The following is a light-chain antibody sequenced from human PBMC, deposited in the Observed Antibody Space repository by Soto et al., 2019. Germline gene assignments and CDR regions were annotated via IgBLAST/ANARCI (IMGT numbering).Light chain of an antibody. V-gene: IGKV3-15*01. Sequence: EIVMTQSPAALSVSPGERATLSCKASQTVRSNLAWYQQKPGQAPRLLIYNASTRATGIPDRFSGSGSGTDFTLTISSLQSEDFAVYYCQQYNNWPPWTFGQWTKVESK. CDR1: QTVRSN. J-gene: IGKJ1*01. CDR3: QQYNNWPPWT. CDR2: NAS.